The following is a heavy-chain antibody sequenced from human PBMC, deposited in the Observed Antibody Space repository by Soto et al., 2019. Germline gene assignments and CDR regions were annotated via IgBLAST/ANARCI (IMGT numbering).Heavy chain of an antibody. CDR1: GGSISSSSYY. CDR2: IYYSGST. J-gene: IGHJ3*02. CDR3: ARRGYYYDSSGYYYSFGPDAFDI. D-gene: IGHD3-22*01. Sequence: LSLTCTVSGGSISSSSYYWGWIRQPPGKGLEWIGSIYYSGSTYYNPSLKSRVTISVDTSKNQFSLKLSSVTAADTAVYYCARRGYYYDSSGYYYSFGPDAFDIWGQGTMVTVSS. V-gene: IGHV4-39*01.